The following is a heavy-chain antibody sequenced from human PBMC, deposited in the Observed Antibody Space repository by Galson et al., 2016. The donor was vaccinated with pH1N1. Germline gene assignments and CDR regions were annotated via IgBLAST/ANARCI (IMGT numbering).Heavy chain of an antibody. CDR2: IYYTGTT. Sequence: ETLSLPCSVSGDSINNYYWTWIRQPPGKGLEWIGYIYYTGTTKYNPSLKSRVTISVDMSKNQFSLKLNSATAADTAMYYCARVLSSYRSLIDYWGQGTLVTVSS. V-gene: IGHV4-59*01. CDR3: ARVLSSYRSLIDY. J-gene: IGHJ4*01. D-gene: IGHD6-13*01. CDR1: GDSINNYY.